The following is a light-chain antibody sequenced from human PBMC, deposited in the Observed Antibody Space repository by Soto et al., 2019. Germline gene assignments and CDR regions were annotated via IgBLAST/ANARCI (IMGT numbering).Light chain of an antibody. Sequence: EIVLTQSPATLSLSPGERATRSCRASQSVSSYLAWYQQKPGQAPRLLIYDASNRATGIPARFSGSGSGTDFTLIISSLEPEDFAVYYCQQRSNWPPLTFGGGTKVEIQ. J-gene: IGKJ4*01. CDR2: DAS. CDR3: QQRSNWPPLT. V-gene: IGKV3-11*01. CDR1: QSVSSY.